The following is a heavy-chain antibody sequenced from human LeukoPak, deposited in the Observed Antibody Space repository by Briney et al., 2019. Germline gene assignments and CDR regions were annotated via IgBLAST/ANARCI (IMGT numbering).Heavy chain of an antibody. CDR2: IYTNGSN. D-gene: IGHD5-18*01. CDR3: ARDGGYSYGYDY. CDR1: GGSISSSSYY. Sequence: SQTLSLTCTVSGGSISSSSYYWGWIRQPAGEGLEWIGRIYTNGSNTYNPYVKSRVTISVDKSKNQFSLKLSSVTAADTAVYYCARDGGYSYGYDYWGQGTLVTVSS. J-gene: IGHJ4*02. V-gene: IGHV4-61*02.